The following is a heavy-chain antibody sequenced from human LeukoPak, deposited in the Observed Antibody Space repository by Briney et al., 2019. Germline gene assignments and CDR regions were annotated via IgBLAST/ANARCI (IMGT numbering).Heavy chain of an antibody. Sequence: GGSLRLSCAASGLSYRTKSMSWVRQAPGKGLEWVSSISGSSNYIYYEDSVKGRFTISRDNAKNPLYLKMHSMRAEDKAIYYCTGGTVVAEYFDYWGQGTLVTVSS. CDR1: GLSYRTKS. D-gene: IGHD2-15*01. J-gene: IGHJ4*02. CDR2: ISGSSNYI. V-gene: IGHV3-21*01. CDR3: TGGTVVAEYFDY.